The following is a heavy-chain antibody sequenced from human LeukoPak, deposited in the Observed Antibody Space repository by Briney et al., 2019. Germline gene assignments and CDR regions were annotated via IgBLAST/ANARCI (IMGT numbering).Heavy chain of an antibody. CDR2: INHSGST. D-gene: IGHD2-2*01. Sequence: SETLSLTCAVHGGSFSGYYWSWIRQPPGKGLEWIGEINHSGSTNYNPSLKSRVTISVDTSKNQFSLKLSSVTAADTAVYYCARDEDGGYCSSTSCYAYDYWGQGTLVTVSS. CDR1: GGSFSGYY. CDR3: ARDEDGGYCSSTSCYAYDY. V-gene: IGHV4-34*01. J-gene: IGHJ4*02.